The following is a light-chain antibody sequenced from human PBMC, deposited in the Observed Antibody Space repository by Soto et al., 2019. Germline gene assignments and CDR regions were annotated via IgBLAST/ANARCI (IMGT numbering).Light chain of an antibody. Sequence: DIQMTQSPSTLSAVGDRVTITCRASQSISNWLAWYQQKPGKAPKLLIYKASNLESGVPSRFSGSGSGTEFTLTISSLQPDDFATYYCQQYKSYPWTFGQGTKVEIK. CDR1: QSISNW. J-gene: IGKJ1*01. V-gene: IGKV1-5*03. CDR3: QQYKSYPWT. CDR2: KAS.